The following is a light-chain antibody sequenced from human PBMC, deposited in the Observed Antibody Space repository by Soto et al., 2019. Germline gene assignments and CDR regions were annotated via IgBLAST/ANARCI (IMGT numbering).Light chain of an antibody. CDR2: AAS. Sequence: EIVMTQSPATLSVSPGERATLSCSASQSVSSNLAWYQQKPGQAPRLLIYAASTRATGIPARFSGSGSGTEFTLTISSLQSEDFAVYYCQQYNNWPFTFGPGTKVDIK. J-gene: IGKJ3*01. CDR3: QQYNNWPFT. CDR1: QSVSSN. V-gene: IGKV3-15*01.